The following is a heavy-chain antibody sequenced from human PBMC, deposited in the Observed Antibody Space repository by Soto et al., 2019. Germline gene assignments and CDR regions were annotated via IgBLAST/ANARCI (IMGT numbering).Heavy chain of an antibody. CDR2: MNPNSGNT. V-gene: IGHV1-8*01. CDR3: ARGQQLRGMDV. Sequence: ASVKISCKASGYTFTSYDINWVRQATGQGLEWMGWMNPNSGNTGYAQKFQGRVTMTRNTSISTAYTELSSLRSEDTAVYYCARGQQLRGMDVWGQGTTVTVSS. J-gene: IGHJ6*02. D-gene: IGHD6-13*01. CDR1: GYTFTSYD.